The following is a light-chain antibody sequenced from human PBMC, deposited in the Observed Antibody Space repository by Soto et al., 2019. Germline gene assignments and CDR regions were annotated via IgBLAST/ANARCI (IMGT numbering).Light chain of an antibody. CDR2: DVT. J-gene: IGLJ2*01. Sequence: QSALTQPASASGSPGQSVTISCTGPSSDVGGYNYVSWYQQHPGKAPKLMIYDVTNQPSGVSNRFSCSTSCNTASLTICGLQADDEADYYCSSYTSSSTLEVFGGGTKLTVL. CDR1: SSDVGGYNY. CDR3: SSYTSSSTLEV. V-gene: IGLV2-14*01.